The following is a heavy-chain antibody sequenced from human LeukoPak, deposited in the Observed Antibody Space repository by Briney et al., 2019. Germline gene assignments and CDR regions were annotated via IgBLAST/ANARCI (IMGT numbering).Heavy chain of an antibody. D-gene: IGHD6-13*01. CDR3: AKSSVSGSSWDHYYYGMDV. CDR1: GFTFSSYA. Sequence: GGSLRLSCAASGFTFSSYAMTWVRQAPGKGLEWVSGISGSGTSTFYVDSVKGRFTISRDNSKNTLYLQMNSLRAEDTAVYYCAKSSVSGSSWDHYYYGMDVWGQGTTVTVSS. J-gene: IGHJ6*02. CDR2: ISGSGTST. V-gene: IGHV3-23*01.